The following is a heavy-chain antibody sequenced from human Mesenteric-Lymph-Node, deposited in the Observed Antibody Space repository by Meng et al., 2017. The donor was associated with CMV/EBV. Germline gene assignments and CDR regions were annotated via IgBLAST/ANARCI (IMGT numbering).Heavy chain of an antibody. J-gene: IGHJ6*02. CDR3: AKEGIEGYYYYYGMDV. D-gene: IGHD2-15*01. Sequence: GESLKISCAASGFTFSSYGMHWVRQAPGKGLEWVAFIRYDGSNKYYADSVKGRFTISRGNSKNTLYLQMNSLRAEDTAVYYCAKEGIEGYYYYYGMDVWGQGTTVTVSS. CDR1: GFTFSSYG. CDR2: IRYDGSNK. V-gene: IGHV3-30*02.